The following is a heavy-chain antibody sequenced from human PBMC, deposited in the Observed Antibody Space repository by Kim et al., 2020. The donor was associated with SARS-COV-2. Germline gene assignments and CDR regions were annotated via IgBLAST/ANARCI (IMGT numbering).Heavy chain of an antibody. Sequence: YAESVKGRLTIPRDNSKKPLYLQMNSLRAEDTAVYYCAKRGGGPGWFDPWGQGTLVTVSS. D-gene: IGHD3-10*01. J-gene: IGHJ5*02. V-gene: IGHV3-23*01. CDR3: AKRGGGPGWFDP.